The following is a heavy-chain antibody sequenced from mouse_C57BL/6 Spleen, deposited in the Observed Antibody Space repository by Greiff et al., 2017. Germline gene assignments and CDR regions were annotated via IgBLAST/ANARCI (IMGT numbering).Heavy chain of an antibody. V-gene: IGHV7-3*01. J-gene: IGHJ4*01. CDR2: IRNKANGYTT. Sequence: EVMLVESGGGLVQPGGSLSLSCAASGFTFTDYYMSWVRQPPGKALEWLGFIRNKANGYTTEYSASVKGRFTISRDNSQSSLYLQMNALRAEDSATYCCARYEEGTGLYAMDYWGQGTSVTVSS. D-gene: IGHD4-1*01. CDR3: ARYEEGTGLYAMDY. CDR1: GFTFTDYY.